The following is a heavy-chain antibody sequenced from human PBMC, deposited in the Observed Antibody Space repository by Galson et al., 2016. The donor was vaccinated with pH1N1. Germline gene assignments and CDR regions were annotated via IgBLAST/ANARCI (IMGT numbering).Heavy chain of an antibody. CDR1: GFTFSDYY. D-gene: IGHD3-16*01. V-gene: IGHV3-11*04. CDR2: IRSSGSTI. J-gene: IGHJ5*02. CDR3: ARSPGFNYGRNFIDP. Sequence: SLRLSCAASGFTFSDYYMSWIRQAPGKGLEWVSYIRSSGSTIYYADSVKGRFTISRDNAKNSLYLQMNSLRAADTAVYFCARSPGFNYGRNFIDPWGQGTLVTVAS.